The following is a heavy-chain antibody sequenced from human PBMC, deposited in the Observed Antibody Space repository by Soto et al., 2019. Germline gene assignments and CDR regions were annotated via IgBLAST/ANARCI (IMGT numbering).Heavy chain of an antibody. V-gene: IGHV3-9*01. Sequence: GGSLRLSCAASGFTFDDYAMHWVRQAPGKDLEWVSGISWNSGSIGYADSVKGRFTISRDNAKNSLYLQMNSLRAEDTALYYCAKGTYYGDYGRYYYYYYMDVWGKGTTVTVS. J-gene: IGHJ6*03. CDR2: ISWNSGSI. CDR1: GFTFDDYA. CDR3: AKGTYYGDYGRYYYYYYMDV. D-gene: IGHD4-17*01.